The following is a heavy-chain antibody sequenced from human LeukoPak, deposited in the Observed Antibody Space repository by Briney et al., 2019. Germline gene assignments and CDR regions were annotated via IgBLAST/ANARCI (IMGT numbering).Heavy chain of an antibody. V-gene: IGHV3-23*01. Sequence: GGSLRLSCVASGFTFSSYAMSWVRQAPGKGLEWVSVVSGGGHNTYYADSVKGRFTMSRDNSKRTVYLQMNSLRAEDTAVYYCAKDRSSWYYPFDSWGQGTLVTASS. CDR3: AKDRSSWYYPFDS. CDR2: VSGGGHNT. D-gene: IGHD3-3*01. CDR1: GFTFSSYA. J-gene: IGHJ4*02.